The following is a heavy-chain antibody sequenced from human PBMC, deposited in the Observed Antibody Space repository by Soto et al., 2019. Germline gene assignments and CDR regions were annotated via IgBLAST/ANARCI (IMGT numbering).Heavy chain of an antibody. D-gene: IGHD3-22*01. CDR1: GFSLSVYGVR. V-gene: IGHV2-5*01. CDR3: AHTKDSSGFLTS. Sequence: GSGPTLVNPTQTLTLTCSFSGFSLSVYGVRVIWFRQPPGETLEWLALIHWNDDKRYSPYLKSRLTITKDTPKNQVVLTLTNLDPLDTGTYFCAHTKDSSGFLTSWGQGILVTVSS. J-gene: IGHJ5*02. CDR2: IHWNDDK.